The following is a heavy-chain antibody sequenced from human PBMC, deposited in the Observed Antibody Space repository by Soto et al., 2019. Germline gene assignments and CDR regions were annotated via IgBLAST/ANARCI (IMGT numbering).Heavy chain of an antibody. D-gene: IGHD6-6*01. CDR1: GGSFSGYY. Sequence: PSETLSLTCAVYGGSFSGYYWSWIRQPPGKGLEWIGEINHSGSTNYNPSLKSRVTISVDTSKNQFSLKLSSVTLTDTAVYYCARRSSSSLGSLFDPWGRGILVTVSS. J-gene: IGHJ5*02. CDR2: INHSGST. CDR3: ARRSSSSLGSLFDP. V-gene: IGHV4-34*01.